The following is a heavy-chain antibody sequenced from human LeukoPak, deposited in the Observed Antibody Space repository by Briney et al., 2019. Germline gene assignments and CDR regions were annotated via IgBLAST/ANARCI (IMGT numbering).Heavy chain of an antibody. V-gene: IGHV1-8*01. D-gene: IGHD3-16*01. CDR3: ARDLSLGDHVNFDY. CDR1: GYTFTSYD. CDR2: MNPDSGNT. J-gene: IGHJ4*02. Sequence: GASVKVSCKASGYTFTSYDINWVRQAAGQGLEWMGWMNPDSGNTGYAQKFQGRVIMTRDTSISTAYMELSRLRSDDTAVYYCARDLSLGDHVNFDYWGQGTLVTVSS.